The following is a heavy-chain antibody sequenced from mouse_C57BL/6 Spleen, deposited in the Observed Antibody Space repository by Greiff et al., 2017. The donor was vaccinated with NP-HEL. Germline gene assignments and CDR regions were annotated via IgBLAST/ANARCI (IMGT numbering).Heavy chain of an antibody. J-gene: IGHJ2*01. CDR1: GYTFTSYW. CDR2: IYPGSGST. V-gene: IGHV1-55*01. CDR3: ARYRTTVVPLFDY. Sequence: QVQLKQPGAELVKPGASVKMSCKASGYTFTSYWITWVKQRPGQGLEWIGDIYPGSGSTNYNEKFKSKATLTVDTSSSTAYMQLSSLTSEDSAVYYCARYRTTVVPLFDYWGQGTTLTVSS. D-gene: IGHD1-1*01.